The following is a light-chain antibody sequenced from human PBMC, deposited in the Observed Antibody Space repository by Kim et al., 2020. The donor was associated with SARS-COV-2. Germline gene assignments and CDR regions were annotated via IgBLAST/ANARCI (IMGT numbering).Light chain of an antibody. CDR2: RDS. J-gene: IGLJ3*02. Sequence: VALGQTARITCGGSNIGSKNVPWYQQKPGQAPVLVIYRDSNRPPGIPERFSGANSGNTATLTISRAQAGVEADYYCQVWDSSTAWVFGGGTQLTVL. CDR1: NIGSKN. V-gene: IGLV3-9*01. CDR3: QVWDSSTAWV.